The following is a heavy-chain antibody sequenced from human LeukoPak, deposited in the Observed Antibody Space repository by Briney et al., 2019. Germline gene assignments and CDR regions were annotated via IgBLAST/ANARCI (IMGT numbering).Heavy chain of an antibody. CDR3: TTEILLYFPH. CDR1: GFTFSNAW. V-gene: IGHV3-15*01. CDR2: IKSKTDGGTT. Sequence: GRSLRLSCAASGFTFSNAWMSWVREAPGKGLEWGGRIKSKTDGGTTDYAAPVKGRFTISRDDSKNTLYLQMNSLKTEDTAVYSCTTEILLYFPHWGQGTLVTVSS. D-gene: IGHD3-10*01. J-gene: IGHJ1*01.